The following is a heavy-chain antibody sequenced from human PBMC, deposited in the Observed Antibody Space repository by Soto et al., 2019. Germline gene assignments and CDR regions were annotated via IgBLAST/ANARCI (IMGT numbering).Heavy chain of an antibody. CDR3: ARKGEGDDYGDFVPPWYFDL. CDR1: GFTFSSYG. Sequence: QVQLVESGGGVVQPGRSLRLSCAASGFTFSSYGMHWVRQAPGKGLEWVAGIWYDGSNKYYADSVKGRFTMSRENSKNQLYLQMHRLRAEDTAVYYCARKGEGDDYGDFVPPWYFDLWGRGTLVTVSS. V-gene: IGHV3-33*01. D-gene: IGHD4-17*01. J-gene: IGHJ2*01. CDR2: IWYDGSNK.